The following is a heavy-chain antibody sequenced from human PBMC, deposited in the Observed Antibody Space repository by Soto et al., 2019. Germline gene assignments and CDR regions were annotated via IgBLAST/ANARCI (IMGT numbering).Heavy chain of an antibody. CDR3: ARGFNSYYYYGMDV. CDR1: GFTFSSYA. CDR2: ISYDGSNK. D-gene: IGHD1-1*01. V-gene: IGHV3-30-3*01. Sequence: PGGSLRLSCAASGFTFSSYAMHWVRQAPGKGLEWVAVISYDGSNKYYADPVKGRFTISRDNSKNTLYLQMNSLRAEDTAVYYCARGFNSYYYYGMDVWGQGTTVTVSS. J-gene: IGHJ6*02.